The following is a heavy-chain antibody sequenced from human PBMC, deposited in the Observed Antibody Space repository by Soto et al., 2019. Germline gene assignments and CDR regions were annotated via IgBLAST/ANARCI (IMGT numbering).Heavy chain of an antibody. J-gene: IGHJ6*02. V-gene: IGHV4-34*01. CDR2: INHSGST. CDR3: ARGRPSVLRFLEWLPPRDYYGMDV. Sequence: KTSETLSLTCAVYGGSFSGYYWSWIRQPPGKGLEWIGEINHSGSTNYNPSLKSRVTISVDTSKNQFSLKLSSVTAADTAVYYCARGRPSVLRFLEWLPPRDYYGMDVWGQGTTVTVSS. CDR1: GGSFSGYY. D-gene: IGHD3-3*01.